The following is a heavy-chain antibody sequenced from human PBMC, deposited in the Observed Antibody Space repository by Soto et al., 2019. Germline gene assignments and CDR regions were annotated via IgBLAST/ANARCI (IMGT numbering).Heavy chain of an antibody. J-gene: IGHJ6*02. CDR1: GYTFTSYG. CDR2: ISAYNGNT. D-gene: IGHD3-22*01. V-gene: IGHV1-18*01. CDR3: ARDISGYYYPYYYYYYGMDV. Sequence: ASVKVSCKASGYTFTSYGISWVRQAPGQGLEWMGWISAYNGNTNYAQKLQGRVTMTTDTSTSTAYMELRSLRSDGTAVYYCARDISGYYYPYYYYYYGMDVWGQGTTVTVSS.